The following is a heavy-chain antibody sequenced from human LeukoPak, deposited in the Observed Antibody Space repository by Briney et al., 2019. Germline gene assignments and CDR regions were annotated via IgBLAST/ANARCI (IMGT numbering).Heavy chain of an antibody. CDR2: IKQDGSEK. J-gene: IGHJ5*02. Sequence: GGSLRLSCAASGFTFSYYWMSWVRQAPGKGLEWVANIKQDGSEKYYVDSVKGRFTISRDNAKNSLYLQMNSLRAEDTAVYYCVGDSSTSGWYWFDPWGQGTLVTVSS. D-gene: IGHD2-2*01. CDR3: VGDSSTSGWYWFDP. CDR1: GFTFSYYW. V-gene: IGHV3-7*01.